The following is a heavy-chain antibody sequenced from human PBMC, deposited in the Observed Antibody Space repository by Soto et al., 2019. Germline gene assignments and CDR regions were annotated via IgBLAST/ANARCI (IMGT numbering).Heavy chain of an antibody. J-gene: IGHJ4*02. CDR2: IWFDGSNK. CDR3: ARAYDTSGYPYFDY. D-gene: IGHD3-22*01. CDR1: GFTLSRYG. Sequence: GGSLRLSCAASGFTLSRYGMHWVRQAPGKGLEWVAVIWFDGSNKNYADSVKGRFTVSKDNSKNTLYLQMDGLGAEDTAVYYCARAYDTSGYPYFDYWGQGXLVTVYS. V-gene: IGHV3-33*01.